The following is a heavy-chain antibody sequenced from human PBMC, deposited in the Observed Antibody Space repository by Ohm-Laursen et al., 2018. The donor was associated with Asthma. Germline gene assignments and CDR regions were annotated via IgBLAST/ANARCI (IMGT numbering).Heavy chain of an antibody. D-gene: IGHD1-14*01. CDR1: GFTFSSYA. CDR2: ISYDGSNK. Sequence: SLRLSCAASGFTFSSYAMHWVRQAPGKGLEWVAVISYDGSNKYYADSVKGRFTISRDNSKNTLYLQMNSLRAEDTAVYYCARERTGDYYGMDVWGQGTTVTVSS. J-gene: IGHJ6*02. CDR3: ARERTGDYYGMDV. V-gene: IGHV3-30-3*01.